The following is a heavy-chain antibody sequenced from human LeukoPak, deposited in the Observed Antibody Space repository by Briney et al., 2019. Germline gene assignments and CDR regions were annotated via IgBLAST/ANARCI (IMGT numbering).Heavy chain of an antibody. D-gene: IGHD5-24*01. Sequence: PGGSLRLSCAASGFTFSSYSMNWVRQAPGKGLEWVSSISSSSSYIYYADSVKGRFTISRDNAKNSLYLQMNSLRAEDTAVYYCARDEMATSYPYYYYGMDVWGQGTTVTVSS. V-gene: IGHV3-21*01. CDR3: ARDEMATSYPYYYYGMDV. J-gene: IGHJ6*02. CDR1: GFTFSSYS. CDR2: ISSSSSYI.